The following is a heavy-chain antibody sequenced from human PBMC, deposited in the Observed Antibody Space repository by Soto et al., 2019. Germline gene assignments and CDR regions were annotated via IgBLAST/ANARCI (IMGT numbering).Heavy chain of an antibody. V-gene: IGHV1-18*01. CDR3: ARVAATVVTIFDY. CDR1: GFTITSYG. Sequence: GASVKVSCKASGFTITSYGISWVRQAPGQGLEWMGCISAYNGNTNFAQKLQGRVTLTTDTSTSTAYMELRSLRSDDTAVYYCARVAATVVTIFDYWGQGTRVTVSS. CDR2: ISAYNGNT. J-gene: IGHJ4*02. D-gene: IGHD4-17*01.